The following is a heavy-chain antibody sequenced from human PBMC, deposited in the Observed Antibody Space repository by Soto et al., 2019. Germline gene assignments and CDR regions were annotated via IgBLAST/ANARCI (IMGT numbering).Heavy chain of an antibody. Sequence: QVQLVESGGGVVQPGRSLRLSCAASGFTFSSYGMHWVRQAPGKGLEWVAVIWHDGSNKYYADSVKGRFTISRDNSKNTLYLKMHRLRAEDTAVYYCARELNSSGYSHDAFDIWGQGTLVTVAS. CDR3: ARELNSSGYSHDAFDI. D-gene: IGHD3-22*01. CDR2: IWHDGSNK. CDR1: GFTFSSYG. J-gene: IGHJ3*02. V-gene: IGHV3-33*01.